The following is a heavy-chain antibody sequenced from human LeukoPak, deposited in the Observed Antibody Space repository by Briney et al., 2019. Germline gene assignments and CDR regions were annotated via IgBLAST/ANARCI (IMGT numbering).Heavy chain of an antibody. CDR2: IRTDGTIT. CDR1: GFTFSSYW. CDR3: AREGTGSYMDV. J-gene: IGHJ6*03. V-gene: IGHV3-74*03. Sequence: GGSLRLSCAASGFTFSSYWMHWVRQAPGKGLVWVSRIRTDGTITTYADSVKGRFSISRDDAKNTLYLQVNSLRVEDTAVYYCAREGTGSYMDVWGKGTTVTVSS. D-gene: IGHD1/OR15-1a*01.